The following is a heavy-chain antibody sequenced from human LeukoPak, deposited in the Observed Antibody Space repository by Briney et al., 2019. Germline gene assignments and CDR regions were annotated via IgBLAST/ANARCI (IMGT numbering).Heavy chain of an antibody. Sequence: KPSETLSLTCTVSGYSISSGYYWGWIRQPPGKGLEWIGSIYHSGSTYYNPSLKSRVTISVDTSKNQFSLKLSSVTAADTAVYCCARDPLLTGYIGVWGQGTLVTVSS. J-gene: IGHJ4*02. V-gene: IGHV4-38-2*02. CDR3: ARDPLLTGYIGV. CDR1: GYSISSGYY. CDR2: IYHSGST. D-gene: IGHD3-9*01.